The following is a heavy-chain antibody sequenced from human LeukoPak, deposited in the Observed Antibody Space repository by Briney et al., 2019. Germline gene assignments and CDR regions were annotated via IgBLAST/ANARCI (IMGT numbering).Heavy chain of an antibody. J-gene: IGHJ4*02. Sequence: GGSLRLSCAASGFTFSSYAMHWVRQAPGKGLEWVAVISYDGSNKYYADSVKGRFTISRDNSKNTLYLQMNSLRAEDTAVYYCANYGLSGSLVLDYWGQGTLVTVSS. CDR1: GFTFSSYA. D-gene: IGHD1-26*01. CDR3: ANYGLSGSLVLDY. V-gene: IGHV3-30-3*01. CDR2: ISYDGSNK.